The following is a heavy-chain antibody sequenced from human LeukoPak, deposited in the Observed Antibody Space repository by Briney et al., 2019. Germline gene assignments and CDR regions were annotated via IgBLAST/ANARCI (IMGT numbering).Heavy chain of an antibody. J-gene: IGHJ4*02. CDR3: ARVGESGYGDYVRG. CDR1: GGSISSSSYY. CDR2: IYYSGST. D-gene: IGHD4-17*01. V-gene: IGHV4-39*01. Sequence: SETLSLTCTVSGGSISSSSYYWGWIRQPPGKGVEWIGSIYYSGSTYYNPSLKSRVTISVDTSKNQFSLKLSSVTAADTAVYYCARVGESGYGDYVRGWGQGTLVTVSS.